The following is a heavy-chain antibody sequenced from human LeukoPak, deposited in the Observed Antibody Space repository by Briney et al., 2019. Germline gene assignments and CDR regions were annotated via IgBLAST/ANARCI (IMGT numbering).Heavy chain of an antibody. CDR2: FDPEDGET. V-gene: IGHV1-24*01. J-gene: IGHJ5*02. Sequence: ASVKVSCKVSGYTLSELSMHWVRQAPGKGLEWMGGFDPEDGETIYAQKFQGRVTMTEDKSTDTAYMELSSLRSEDTAVYYCATVNSRYHQLLYEPLVVFDPWGQGTLVTVSS. CDR3: ATVNSRYHQLLYEPLVVFDP. CDR1: GYTLSELS. D-gene: IGHD2-2*02.